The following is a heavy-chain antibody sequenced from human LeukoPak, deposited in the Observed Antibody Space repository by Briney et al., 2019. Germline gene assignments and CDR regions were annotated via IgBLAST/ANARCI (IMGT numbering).Heavy chain of an antibody. CDR3: AEDPYSYGSYFDY. V-gene: IGHV3-30*02. CDR1: GFTFSGCG. J-gene: IGHJ4*02. CDR2: IWYDGRDK. Sequence: GGSLRLSCAASGFTFSGCGMHWVRQAPGKGLEWVAFIWYDGRDKYYADSVKGQFTISRDNSKNTLYLQMNSLRAEDTAVYYCAEDPYSYGSYFDYWGQGTLVTVSS. D-gene: IGHD5-18*01.